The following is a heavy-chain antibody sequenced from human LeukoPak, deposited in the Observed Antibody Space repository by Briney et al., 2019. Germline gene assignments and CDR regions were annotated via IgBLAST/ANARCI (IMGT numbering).Heavy chain of an antibody. Sequence: SSETLSLTCAVYIDSFSNYHWNWIRQTPAKGMEWIGEVNESGGTNISPSLRSRVILSVDTSKNQFSLKLISVTVADTAIYYCARGRGSGSLPHYYYYYMDVWGKGTTVTISS. CDR3: ARGRGSGSLPHYYYYYMDV. V-gene: IGHV4-34*01. J-gene: IGHJ6*03. D-gene: IGHD3-10*01. CDR1: IDSFSNYH. CDR2: VNESGGT.